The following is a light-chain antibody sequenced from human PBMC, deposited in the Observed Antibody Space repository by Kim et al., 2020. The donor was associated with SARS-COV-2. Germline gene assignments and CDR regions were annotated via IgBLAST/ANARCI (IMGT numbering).Light chain of an antibody. CDR1: KVGDKY. CDR3: QAWDSSTQSYV. J-gene: IGLJ1*01. Sequence: PGQTVSITCSGYKVGDKYVSWYQQKPGRSPVVVIYQDNQRPSGIPERFSGSNSGNTATLTISGTQSLDEADYYCQAWDSSTQSYVFGTGTKVTVL. V-gene: IGLV3-1*01. CDR2: QDN.